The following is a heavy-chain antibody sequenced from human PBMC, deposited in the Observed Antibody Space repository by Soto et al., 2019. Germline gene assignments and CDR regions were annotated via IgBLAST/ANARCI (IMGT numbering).Heavy chain of an antibody. CDR3: AADVGYNFARIDY. CDR1: GFTSTSSA. D-gene: IGHD1-1*01. V-gene: IGHV1-58*01. J-gene: IGHJ4*02. Sequence: SVKVSCKASGFTSTSSAVQWVRQARGQRLEWIGWIVVGSGNTNYAQKFQERVTITRDMSTSTAYMELSSLRSEDTAVYYCAADVGYNFARIDYWGQGTLVTVSA. CDR2: IVVGSGNT.